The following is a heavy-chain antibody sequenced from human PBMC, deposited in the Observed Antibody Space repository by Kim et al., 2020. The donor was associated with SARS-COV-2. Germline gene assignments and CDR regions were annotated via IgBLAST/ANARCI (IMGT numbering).Heavy chain of an antibody. CDR2: IYYSGST. CDR3: ARAAGIAADYYYYGMYV. J-gene: IGHJ6*01. CDR1: GGSISSYY. Sequence: SETLSLTCTVSGGSISSYYWSWIRQPPGKGLEWIGYIYYSGSTNYNPSLKSRVTISVDTSKNQFSLKLSSVTAADTAVYYCARAAGIAADYYYYGMYVWG. V-gene: IGHV4-59*01. D-gene: IGHD6-13*01.